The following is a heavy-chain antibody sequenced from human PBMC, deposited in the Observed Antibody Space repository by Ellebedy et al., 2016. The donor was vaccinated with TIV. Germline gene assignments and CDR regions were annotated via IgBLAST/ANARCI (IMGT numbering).Heavy chain of an antibody. CDR2: IYYSGST. V-gene: IGHV4-39*07. CDR3: ARDPVGVGPAFDV. CDR1: GGSISNSDYY. D-gene: IGHD4-23*01. Sequence: MPSETLSLTCTVSGGSISNSDYYWDWIRQPPGKGLEWIGSIYYSGSTYYNPSLKSRVTISVDTSKNQFSLNLSSVTPADTAIYFCARDPVGVGPAFDVWGQGTMVTVSS. J-gene: IGHJ3*01.